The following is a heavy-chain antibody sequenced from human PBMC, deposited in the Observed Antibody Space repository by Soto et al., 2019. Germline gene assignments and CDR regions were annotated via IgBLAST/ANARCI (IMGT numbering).Heavy chain of an antibody. D-gene: IGHD2-8*01. CDR3: ARGDSTDCSNGVCSFFYNHDMDV. V-gene: IGHV1-2*04. Sequence: GASVKVSCKAPADTFTSYYIHWVRQAPGQGLEWLGRINPKSGGTSTAQKFQGWVTMTTDTSISTASMELTRLTSDDTAIYYCARGDSTDCSNGVCSFFYNHDMDVWGQGTTVTV. CDR1: ADTFTSYY. J-gene: IGHJ6*02. CDR2: INPKSGGT.